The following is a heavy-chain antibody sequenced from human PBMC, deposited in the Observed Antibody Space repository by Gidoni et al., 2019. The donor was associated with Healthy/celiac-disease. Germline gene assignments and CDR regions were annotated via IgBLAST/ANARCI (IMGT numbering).Heavy chain of an antibody. CDR3: ARAGVMSLRFLEWLLSFDY. Sequence: QVHLVQSGAEVKKPGASVKVSCTPSGYTFTGYYMPWVRQAPGQGLEWMGWINPNSGGTNYAQKFQGRVTMTRDTSISTAYMELSRLRSDDTAVYYCARAGVMSLRFLEWLLSFDYWGQGTLVTVSS. CDR1: GYTFTGYY. D-gene: IGHD3-3*01. J-gene: IGHJ4*02. CDR2: INPNSGGT. V-gene: IGHV1-2*02.